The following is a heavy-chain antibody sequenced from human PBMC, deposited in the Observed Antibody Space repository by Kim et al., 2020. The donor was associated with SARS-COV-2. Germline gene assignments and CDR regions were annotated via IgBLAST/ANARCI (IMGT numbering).Heavy chain of an antibody. J-gene: IGHJ3*02. CDR1: GFTFSSYG. D-gene: IGHD2-21*02. Sequence: GGSLRLSCAASGFTFSSYGMHWVRQAPGKGLEWVAVISYDGSNKYYADSVKGRFTISRDNSKNTLYLQMNSLRAEDTAVYYCAKAKDVVVTADAFDIWGQGTMVTVSS. CDR2: ISYDGSNK. V-gene: IGHV3-30*18. CDR3: AKAKDVVVTADAFDI.